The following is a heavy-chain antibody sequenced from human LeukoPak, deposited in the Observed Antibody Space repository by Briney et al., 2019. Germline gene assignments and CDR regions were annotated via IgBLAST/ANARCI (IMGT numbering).Heavy chain of an antibody. J-gene: IGHJ4*02. Sequence: SETLSLTCTLSGGSISSSCYYWGWIRQPPGKGLEWTGSIYYSGSTYYNPSLKSRVTISVDTSKNQFSLKLSSVTAADTAVYYCARVPRYSSSWYAGGNYFDYWGQGTLVTVSS. CDR2: IYYSGST. CDR3: ARVPRYSSSWYAGGNYFDY. V-gene: IGHV4-39*01. D-gene: IGHD6-13*01. CDR1: GGSISSSCYY.